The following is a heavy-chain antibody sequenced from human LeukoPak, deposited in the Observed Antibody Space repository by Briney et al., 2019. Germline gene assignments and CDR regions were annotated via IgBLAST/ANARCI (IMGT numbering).Heavy chain of an antibody. CDR3: AKDGYSGSSDY. Sequence: GGSLRLSCAASGFTFSSYGMHWVRQAPGKGLEWVAVISYDGSNKYYADSVKGRFTISRDNSKNTLYLQMNSLRAEDTAVYYCAKDGYSGSSDYWGRGTLVTVSS. CDR1: GFTFSSYG. V-gene: IGHV3-30*18. D-gene: IGHD1-26*01. J-gene: IGHJ4*02. CDR2: ISYDGSNK.